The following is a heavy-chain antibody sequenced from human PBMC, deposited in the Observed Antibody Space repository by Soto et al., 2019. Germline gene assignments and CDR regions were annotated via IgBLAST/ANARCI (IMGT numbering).Heavy chain of an antibody. CDR3: ATSTSSTRGLFDY. D-gene: IGHD2-2*01. J-gene: IGHJ4*02. V-gene: IGHV3-30*03. CDR1: GFTFSSYG. CDR2: ISYDGSNK. Sequence: PGGSLRLSCAASGFTFSSYGMHWVRQAPGKGLEWVAVISYDGSNKYYADSVKGRFTISRDNSKNTLYLQMNSLRAEDTAVYYCATSTSSTRGLFDYWGQGTLVTVSS.